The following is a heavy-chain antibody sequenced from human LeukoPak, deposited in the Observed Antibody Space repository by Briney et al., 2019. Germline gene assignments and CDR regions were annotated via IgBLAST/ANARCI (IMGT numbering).Heavy chain of an antibody. CDR3: AKDTGRIAVAGSPLFMGY. J-gene: IGHJ4*02. D-gene: IGHD6-19*01. Sequence: GGSLRLSCAASGFTFSSYAMSWVRQAPGKGLEWVSAISGSGGSTYYADSVKGRFTISRDNSKNTLYLQMNSLRAEDTAVYYCAKDTGRIAVAGSPLFMGYWGQGTLVTVSS. V-gene: IGHV3-23*01. CDR2: ISGSGGST. CDR1: GFTFSSYA.